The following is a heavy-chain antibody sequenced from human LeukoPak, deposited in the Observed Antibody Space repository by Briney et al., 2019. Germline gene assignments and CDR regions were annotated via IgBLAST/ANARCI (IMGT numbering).Heavy chain of an antibody. V-gene: IGHV3-9*01. CDR3: VKDGSPRRTWSTNYYYYGLDV. D-gene: IGHD2-8*02. Sequence: GGSLRLSCSTSGFTFDDYAMHWVRQAPGKGLEWVSGIRWDSGIMGYVDSVKGRFTTSRDNAKNSLYLQMNSLRAEDTAFYYCVKDGSPRRTWSTNYYYYGLDVWGQGTTVTVSS. CDR1: GFTFDDYA. CDR2: IRWDSGIM. J-gene: IGHJ6*02.